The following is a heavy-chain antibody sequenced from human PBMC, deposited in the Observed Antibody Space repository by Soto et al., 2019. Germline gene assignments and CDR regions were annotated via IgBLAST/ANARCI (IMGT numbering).Heavy chain of an antibody. CDR1: CYTFTSFG. V-gene: IGHV1-18*01. J-gene: IGHJ4*02. Sequence: QVQLLQSGAEMKKPGSSVKVSCKTSCYTFTSFGISWVRQAPGQGLDWVGWISAYSGNTNHAQTCPNRVILPKEKSTSPAYMELRSLRSDDTAVYYCARSGLWLHFAYWCQGKLVTVAS. D-gene: IGHD3-16*01. CDR2: ISAYSGNT. CDR3: ARSGLWLHFAY.